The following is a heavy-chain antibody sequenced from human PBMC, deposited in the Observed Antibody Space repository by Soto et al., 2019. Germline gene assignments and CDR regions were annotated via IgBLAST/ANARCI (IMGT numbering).Heavy chain of an antibody. Sequence: EVQLVESGGGLVEPGGSLRLSCAASGFTFNGAWMNWVRQGPGNGLEWVGRVKSKFDGGTIDYAAPVKGRFTISRDDSRNTVNRQMNSLSNEDTAMYYCSADLPDWGAYAFDYWGQGALVTVSS. CDR2: VKSKFDGGTI. CDR3: SADLPDWGAYAFDY. V-gene: IGHV3-15*07. D-gene: IGHD2-21*01. J-gene: IGHJ4*02. CDR1: GFTFNGAW.